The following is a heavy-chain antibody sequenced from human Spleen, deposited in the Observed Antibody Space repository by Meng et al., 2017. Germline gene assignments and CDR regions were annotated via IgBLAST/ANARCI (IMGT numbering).Heavy chain of an antibody. V-gene: IGHV4-34*01. CDR2: INHSGST. CDR1: GVSFSDYY. J-gene: IGHJ4*02. D-gene: IGHD4-11*01. CDR3: ARGPTTMAHDFDY. Sequence: QGQLQQWGAGLLKPSETLSLTCVVSGVSFSDYYWSWIRQPPGKGLEWIGEINHSGSTNCNPSLESRATISVDTSQNNLSLKLSSVTAADSAVYYCARGPTTMAHDFDYWGQGTLVTVSS.